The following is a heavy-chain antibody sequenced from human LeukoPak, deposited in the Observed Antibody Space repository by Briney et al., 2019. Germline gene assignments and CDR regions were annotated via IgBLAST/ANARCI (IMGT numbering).Heavy chain of an antibody. D-gene: IGHD6-13*01. Sequence: SETLSLTCNVSGGSISNYYWSWIRQPAGKEPEWIGRVYTSGSTIYNPSLKSRVTLSIDTSKNQFSLTLNSVTAADTAVYYCAGQAAAGETFDYWGQGTLVTVSS. CDR1: GGSISNYY. J-gene: IGHJ4*02. CDR2: VYTSGST. V-gene: IGHV4-4*07. CDR3: AGQAAAGETFDY.